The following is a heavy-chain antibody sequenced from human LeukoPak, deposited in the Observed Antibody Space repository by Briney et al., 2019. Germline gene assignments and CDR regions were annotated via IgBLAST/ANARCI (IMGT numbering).Heavy chain of an antibody. CDR3: AKGLDPLFDY. CDR2: ISNSGGST. V-gene: IGHV3-23*01. Sequence: GGSLRLSCAASGFTFSSYAMRWIRQAPGKGLEWVSAISNSGGSTYYADSVKGRFAISRDNSKNTLYLQMNSLRAEDTAVYYCAKGLDPLFDYWGQGSLVTVSS. CDR1: GFTFSSYA. J-gene: IGHJ4*02.